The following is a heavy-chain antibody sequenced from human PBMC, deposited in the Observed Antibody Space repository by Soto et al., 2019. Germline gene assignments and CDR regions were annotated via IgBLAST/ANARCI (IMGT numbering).Heavy chain of an antibody. CDR1: GGSFSGYY. CDR2: INHSGST. J-gene: IGHJ4*02. Sequence: SETLSLTCAVYGGSFSGYYWSWIRQPPRKGLEWIGEINHSGSTNYNPSLKSRVTISVDTSKNQFSLKLSSVTAADTAVYYCARGQYYYGSGSKTFDYWGQGTLVTVSS. CDR3: ARGQYYYGSGSKTFDY. D-gene: IGHD3-10*01. V-gene: IGHV4-34*01.